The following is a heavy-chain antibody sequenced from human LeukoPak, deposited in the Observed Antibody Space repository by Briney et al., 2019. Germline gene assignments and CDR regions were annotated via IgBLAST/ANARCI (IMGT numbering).Heavy chain of an antibody. CDR1: GGSFSGYY. J-gene: IGHJ3*02. D-gene: IGHD1-7*01. CDR2: INHSGST. Sequence: PSETLSLTCAVYGGSFSGYYWSWIRQPPGKGLEWIGEINHSGSTNYNPSLKSRVTISVDRSKNQFSLKLSSVTAADTAVYYCARELPSDDAFDIWGQGTMVTVSS. V-gene: IGHV4-34*01. CDR3: ARELPSDDAFDI.